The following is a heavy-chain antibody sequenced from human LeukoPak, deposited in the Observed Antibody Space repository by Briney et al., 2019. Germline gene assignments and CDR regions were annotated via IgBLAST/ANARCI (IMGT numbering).Heavy chain of an antibody. CDR3: ARDLGPVDIVATIGYYYYGMDV. CDR1: GYTFTYYY. J-gene: IGHJ6*02. Sequence: ASVKVSCKASGYTFTYYYMHWVRQAPGQGLEWMGWINPNSGGTNYAQKFQGRVTMTWDTSISTAYMELSRLRSDDTAVYYCARDLGPVDIVATIGYYYYGMDVWGQGTTVTVSS. CDR2: INPNSGGT. D-gene: IGHD5-12*01. V-gene: IGHV1-2*02.